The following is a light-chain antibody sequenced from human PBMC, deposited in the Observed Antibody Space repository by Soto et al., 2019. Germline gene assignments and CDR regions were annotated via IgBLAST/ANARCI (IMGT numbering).Light chain of an antibody. CDR1: QSVRCK. J-gene: IGKJ1*01. CDR2: GAS. CDR3: QQRSNLPGT. V-gene: IGKV3-15*01. Sequence: EVVTNQSSAAVSLSQNERATLSSWASQSVRCKLAWYQQIPGQAPRLLIYGASARATGIPARFSGSGSGTEFTLTISSLQSEDFAVYYCQQRSNLPGTFGQGTKVDIK.